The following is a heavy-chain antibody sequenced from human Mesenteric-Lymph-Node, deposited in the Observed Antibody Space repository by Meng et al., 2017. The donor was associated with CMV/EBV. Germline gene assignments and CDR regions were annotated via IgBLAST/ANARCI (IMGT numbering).Heavy chain of an antibody. V-gene: IGHV3-23*03. Sequence: GESLKISCVGSGFSFSTYAMNWVRQAPGRGLEWVSGIYGGGTRTFYADSVRGRFTISRDNSENTLFLQMNGLRAEDTAVYYCAKDAFGANGICYFDYWGLGTLVTVSS. CDR3: AKDAFGANGICYFDY. CDR1: GFSFSTYA. D-gene: IGHD2-8*01. J-gene: IGHJ4*02. CDR2: IYGGGTRT.